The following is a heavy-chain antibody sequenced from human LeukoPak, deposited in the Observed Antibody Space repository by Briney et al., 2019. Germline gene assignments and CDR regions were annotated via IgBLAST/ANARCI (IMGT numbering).Heavy chain of an antibody. CDR3: ANQYYYGSGSPKRRYYFDY. CDR2: ISGSGGST. Sequence: PGGSLRLSCAASGFTFSSYAMSWVRQAPGKGLDWVSAISGSGGSTYYADSVKGRFTISRDNSKNTLYLQMNSLRAEDTAVYYCANQYYYGSGSPKRRYYFDYWGQGTLVTVSS. D-gene: IGHD3-10*01. J-gene: IGHJ4*02. CDR1: GFTFSSYA. V-gene: IGHV3-23*01.